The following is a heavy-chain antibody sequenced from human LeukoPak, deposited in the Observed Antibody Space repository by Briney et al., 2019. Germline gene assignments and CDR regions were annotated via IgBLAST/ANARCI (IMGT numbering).Heavy chain of an antibody. J-gene: IGHJ4*02. V-gene: IGHV1-46*01. Sequence: GASVKVSCKASGYTFSSYYMHWVRQAPGQGLEWMGIINPSVGGTSHAQKFQGRVTMTRDMSTSTVYMELSSLRSEDTAVYYCARELSSSSRLLDSWGQGTLVTVSS. CDR2: INPSVGGT. D-gene: IGHD6-6*01. CDR1: GYTFSSYY. CDR3: ARELSSSSRLLDS.